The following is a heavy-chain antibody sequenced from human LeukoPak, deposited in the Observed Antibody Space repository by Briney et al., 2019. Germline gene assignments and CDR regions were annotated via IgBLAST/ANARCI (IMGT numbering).Heavy chain of an antibody. CDR2: IYSGGST. Sequence: GGSLRLSCAASGFTVSSNCMSWVRQAPGKGLEWVSVIYSGGSTYYADSVKGRFTISRDNSKNTLYLQMNSLRAEDTAVYYCARDQVVPAAHFDYWGQGTLVTVSS. CDR3: ARDQVVPAAHFDY. V-gene: IGHV3-66*01. CDR1: GFTVSSNC. J-gene: IGHJ4*02. D-gene: IGHD2-2*01.